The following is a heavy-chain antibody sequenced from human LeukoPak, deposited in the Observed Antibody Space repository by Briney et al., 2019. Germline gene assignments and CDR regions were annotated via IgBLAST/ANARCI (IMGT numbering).Heavy chain of an antibody. CDR1: GFTFRTYW. V-gene: IGHV3-7*01. Sequence: QPAVSLRLSCAASGFTFRTYWMTWVRQTAGRGLEWVANIKPDGSGEYYLDSVKGRFTISRDNDKKSLYLQMNSLRDEDTAVYYCARANWGYGLGIYHFDLWGQGSLVTVSS. CDR3: ARANWGYGLGIYHFDL. D-gene: IGHD3-10*01. J-gene: IGHJ4*02. CDR2: IKPDGSGE.